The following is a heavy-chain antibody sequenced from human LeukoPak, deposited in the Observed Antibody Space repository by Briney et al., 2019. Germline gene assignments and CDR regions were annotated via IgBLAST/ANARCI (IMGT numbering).Heavy chain of an antibody. CDR1: GYTFTGYY. CDR2: INPNSGGT. CDR3: ATFHPVSDYYYGMDV. Sequence: VASEKVSCKASGYTFTGYYMHWVRQAPGQGLEWMGRINPNSGGTDYAQKFQVRVTMTRDTSISTAYMELSRLRSDDTAVYYCATFHPVSDYYYGMDVWGQGTTVTVSS. J-gene: IGHJ6*02. D-gene: IGHD2/OR15-2a*01. V-gene: IGHV1-2*06.